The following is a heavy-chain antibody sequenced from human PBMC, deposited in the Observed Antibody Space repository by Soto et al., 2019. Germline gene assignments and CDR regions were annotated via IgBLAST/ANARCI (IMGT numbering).Heavy chain of an antibody. CDR1: GYTLTELS. Sequence: ASVKVSCKVSGYTLTELSMHWVRQAPGKGLEWMGGFDPEDGETIYAQKFQGRVTMTEDTSTDTAYMELSSLKTEDTAVYYCTTVFMVRGAQMDVWGQGTTVTVSS. CDR2: FDPEDGET. CDR3: TTVFMVRGAQMDV. V-gene: IGHV1-24*01. D-gene: IGHD3-10*01. J-gene: IGHJ6*02.